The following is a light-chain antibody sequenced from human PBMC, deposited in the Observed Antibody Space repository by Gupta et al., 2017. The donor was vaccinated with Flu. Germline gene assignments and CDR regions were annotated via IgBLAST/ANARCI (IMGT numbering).Light chain of an antibody. CDR3: QQDNSYPRT. Sequence: PSTLSASVGDRVTITCRASQSVNNWLAWYQQKPGKAPNLLIYKASSLESGVPSRFSGSGSGTEFTLTISSLQPDDFATYYCQQDNSYPRTFGQGTKVDIK. CDR1: QSVNNW. CDR2: KAS. V-gene: IGKV1-5*03. J-gene: IGKJ1*01.